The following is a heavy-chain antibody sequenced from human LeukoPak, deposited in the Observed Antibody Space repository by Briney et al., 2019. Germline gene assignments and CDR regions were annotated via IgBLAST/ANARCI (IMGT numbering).Heavy chain of an antibody. Sequence: RGSLSISCEASGFIFSSYIMNWVRQAPGKGLEWLSYISCSSSTFNYADSVKGRFTISRDNAKNSLYLQMSSLRDEDTAIYYCARGGGSYAMDVCGQRTTVTVSS. D-gene: IGHD3-10*01. CDR3: ARGGGSYAMDV. CDR1: GFIFSSYI. V-gene: IGHV3-48*02. CDR2: ISCSSSTF. J-gene: IGHJ6*01.